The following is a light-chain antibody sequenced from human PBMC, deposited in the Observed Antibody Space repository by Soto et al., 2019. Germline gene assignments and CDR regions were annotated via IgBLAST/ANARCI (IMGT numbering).Light chain of an antibody. J-gene: IGKJ1*01. CDR2: LGS. V-gene: IGKV2-28*01. Sequence: DIVMTQSPLSLPVTPGEPASISCRSSQSLLHSNGYNYLDWYLQKPGQSPQILIYLGSNRASGVPDRFSGSGSGKDFTLKISRVEAEDVGVYYCMQALQSPCTFGQGTKVEIK. CDR3: MQALQSPCT. CDR1: QSLLHSNGYNY.